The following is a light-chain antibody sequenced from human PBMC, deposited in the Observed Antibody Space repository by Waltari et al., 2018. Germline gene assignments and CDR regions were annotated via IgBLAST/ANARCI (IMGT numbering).Light chain of an antibody. V-gene: IGLV2-11*01. CDR1: TSDVGGYNL. CDR2: DVN. CDR3: CSYAGNYNWV. J-gene: IGLJ3*02. Sequence: QSALPHPRSVSGSPGQSVTFSCTGTTSDVGGYNLLSWYPQHPGTAPTLMIYDVNPRPAGVPDRFSGSKSGNTASLTISGLQAEDEADYYCCSYAGNYNWVFGGGTKLTVL.